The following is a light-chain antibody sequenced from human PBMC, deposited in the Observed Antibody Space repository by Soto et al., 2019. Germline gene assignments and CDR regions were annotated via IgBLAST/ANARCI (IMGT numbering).Light chain of an antibody. Sequence: EIRMTQSPDNLSVSKGERATLSCRASQSVSSNLAWYQQKPGQAPRLLIYDASNRATGIPARVSGSGSGTDFTLTISILEPEDFAVYYCQLRSNWPPTFGQGTNVDIK. CDR2: DAS. CDR1: QSVSSN. J-gene: IGKJ1*01. CDR3: QLRSNWPPT. V-gene: IGKV3-11*01.